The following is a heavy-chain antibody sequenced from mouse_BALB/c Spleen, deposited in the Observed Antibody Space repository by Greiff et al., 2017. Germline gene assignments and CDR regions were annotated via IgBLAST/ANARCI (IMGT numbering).Heavy chain of an antibody. V-gene: IGHV1-4*01. D-gene: IGHD2-14*01. J-gene: IGHJ4*01. Sequence: VQLQQSGAELARPGASVKMSCKASGYTFTSYTMHWVKQRPGQGLEWIGYINPSSGYTNYNQKFKDKATLTADKSSSTAYMQLSSLTSEDSAVYYCARWRGYDPFYAMDYWGQGTSVTVSS. CDR1: GYTFTSYT. CDR2: INPSSGYT. CDR3: ARWRGYDPFYAMDY.